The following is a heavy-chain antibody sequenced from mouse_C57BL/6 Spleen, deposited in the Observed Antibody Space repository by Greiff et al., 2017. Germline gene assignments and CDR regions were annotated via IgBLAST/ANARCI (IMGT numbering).Heavy chain of an antibody. CDR3: AREDYGSSHWYFDV. D-gene: IGHD1-1*01. J-gene: IGHJ1*03. CDR2: INPNNGGT. CDR1: GYTFTDYN. V-gene: IGHV1-18*01. Sequence: EVQLQQSGPELVKPGASVKIPCKASGYTFTDYNMDWVKQSHGKSLEWIGDINPNNGGTIYNQKFKGKATLTVDKSSSTAYMELRSLTSEDTAVYDCAREDYGSSHWYFDVWGTGTTVTVAS.